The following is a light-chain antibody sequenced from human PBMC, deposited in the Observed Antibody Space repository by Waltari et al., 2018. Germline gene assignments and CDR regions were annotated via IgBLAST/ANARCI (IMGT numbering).Light chain of an antibody. CDR2: HAS. Sequence: EIVLTQSPGTLSLSSGERATLPCRTSQSISKYLAWYQQKPGQAPRLLIYHASSRATGLPDRFSGSGSGADFSLTISRLEPEDFAVYYCQHYVSLPGTFGQGTKVE. CDR3: QHYVSLPGT. CDR1: QSISKY. J-gene: IGKJ1*01. V-gene: IGKV3-20*01.